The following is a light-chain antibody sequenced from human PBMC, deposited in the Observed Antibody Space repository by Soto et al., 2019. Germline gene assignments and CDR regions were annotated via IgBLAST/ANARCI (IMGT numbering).Light chain of an antibody. J-gene: IGKJ1*01. V-gene: IGKV1-39*01. Sequence: DIQMTQSPSSLSASVGDRVTITCRASQGITTYLNWYQKKPGKAPKLLIYAASSLQSGVPSRFSGGGSETDFTLTISSLQTEDLATYSCQQSYTTTWTVGQGTKVEIK. CDR1: QGITTY. CDR2: AAS. CDR3: QQSYTTTWT.